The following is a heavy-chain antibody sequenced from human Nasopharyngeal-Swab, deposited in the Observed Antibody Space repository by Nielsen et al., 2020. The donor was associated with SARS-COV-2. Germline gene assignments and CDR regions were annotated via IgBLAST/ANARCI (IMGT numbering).Heavy chain of an antibody. V-gene: IGHV3-30-3*01. D-gene: IGHD3-22*01. CDR2: ISYDGSNK. Sequence: GEFLKISCAASGFTFSRYTMPWVRQAPGKGLEWVAVISYDGSNKYYADSVKGRFTISRDISKNTLYLQMNSLRAEDTAVFYCASTPLDSSGYYYAFHYWGRGTLVTVSS. CDR1: GFTFSRYT. J-gene: IGHJ4*02. CDR3: ASTPLDSSGYYYAFHY.